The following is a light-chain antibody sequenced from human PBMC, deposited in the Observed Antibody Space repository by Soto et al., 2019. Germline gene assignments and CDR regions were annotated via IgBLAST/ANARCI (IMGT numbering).Light chain of an antibody. V-gene: IGKV1-17*01. CDR1: QAIRNG. CDR2: AAS. J-gene: IGKJ4*01. Sequence: DIQMTQSPSSLSASVGDRVTITYRSSQAIRNGVAWYQHKSGQAPTRLIYAASSLQSGVPSRFTGSGSGTEFTLAISSLQPEDFATYYCLQHNTYPLTFGGGTKVEIK. CDR3: LQHNTYPLT.